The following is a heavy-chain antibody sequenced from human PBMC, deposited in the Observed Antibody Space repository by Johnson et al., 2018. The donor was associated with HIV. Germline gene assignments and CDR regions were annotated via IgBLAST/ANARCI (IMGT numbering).Heavy chain of an antibody. D-gene: IGHD4-17*01. CDR2: IRSSGSTI. Sequence: QMQLVESGGGLVQPGGSLRLSCAASGFTFSDYYMSWIRQAQGKGLEWVSHIRSSGSTIYYADSVKGRFTISRDNAKNSLYLQMNSLRAENTADYYCARVRPNPTVTTRGAAFDIWGQGTVVTVSS. V-gene: IGHV3-11*04. CDR3: ARVRPNPTVTTRGAAFDI. CDR1: GFTFSDYY. J-gene: IGHJ3*02.